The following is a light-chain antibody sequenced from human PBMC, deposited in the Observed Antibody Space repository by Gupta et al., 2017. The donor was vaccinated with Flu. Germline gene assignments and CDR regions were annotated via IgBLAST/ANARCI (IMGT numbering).Light chain of an antibody. CDR2: AAS. CDR3: QQSYSTPCT. J-gene: IGKJ2*02. V-gene: IGKV1-39*01. CDR1: QSNSSY. Sequence: IQMTQSPSSLSASVGGRVTITCRASQSNSSYLNWYQQKPGKAPKLLIYAASSLQSGVPSRFSGSGSGTDFTLTISSLQAEDFAAYYCQQSYSTPCTFGQGTKVEIK.